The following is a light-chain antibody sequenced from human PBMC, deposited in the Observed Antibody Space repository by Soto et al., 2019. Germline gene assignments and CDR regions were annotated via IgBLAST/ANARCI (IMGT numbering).Light chain of an antibody. V-gene: IGLV1-40*01. Sequence: QSVLTQPPSVSGAPGQRVTISCTGSSSNIGAGYDVHWYQQLPGTAPKLPTYGNSKRPSGVPDRFSGSKSGTSASLAITGLQAEDEANYYWQSCERILSAYAFGTGSKVTVL. J-gene: IGLJ1*01. CDR2: GNS. CDR3: QSCERILSAYA. CDR1: SSNIGAGYD.